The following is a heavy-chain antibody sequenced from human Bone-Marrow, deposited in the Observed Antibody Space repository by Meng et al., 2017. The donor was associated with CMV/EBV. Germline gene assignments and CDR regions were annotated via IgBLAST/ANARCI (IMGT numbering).Heavy chain of an antibody. CDR1: GGTFSSYA. J-gene: IGHJ3*02. V-gene: IGHV1-69*05. CDR2: IIPIFGTA. Sequence: SVKVSCKASGGTFSSYAISWVRQAPGQGLEWMGGIIPIFGTANYAQKFQGRVTITTDESTSTAYMELSSLRSEDTAVYYCARDLTTGRSNDVFDIWGQGTMVTVSS. CDR3: ARDLTTGRSNDVFDI. D-gene: IGHD1-1*01.